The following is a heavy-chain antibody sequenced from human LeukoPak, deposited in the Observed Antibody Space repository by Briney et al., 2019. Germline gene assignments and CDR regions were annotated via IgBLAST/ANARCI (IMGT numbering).Heavy chain of an antibody. V-gene: IGHV3-20*04. Sequence: GGSLRLSCAASGFTFDDYGMSWVRQAPGKGLEWVSGINWNGGSTGYADSVKGRFTISRDNAKNSLYLQMNSLRAEDTALYYCARDLPQGYSSGWYFPEYFQHWGQGTLVTVSS. D-gene: IGHD6-19*01. CDR1: GFTFDDYG. J-gene: IGHJ1*01. CDR2: INWNGGST. CDR3: ARDLPQGYSSGWYFPEYFQH.